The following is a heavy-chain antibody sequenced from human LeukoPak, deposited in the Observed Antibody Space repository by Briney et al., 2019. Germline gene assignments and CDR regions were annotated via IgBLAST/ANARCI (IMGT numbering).Heavy chain of an antibody. J-gene: IGHJ4*02. Sequence: GGSLRLSCAASGFFFTDHWLSWVRQAPGKGLDWVANIKEDGSAIFYADSVRGRFTISRDNAKHSVYLQMNNLRIEDTAVYYCARAVDVADYWGRGTLVTVSS. V-gene: IGHV3-7*01. CDR3: ARAVDVADY. CDR2: IKEDGSAI. D-gene: IGHD3-16*01. CDR1: GFFFTDHW.